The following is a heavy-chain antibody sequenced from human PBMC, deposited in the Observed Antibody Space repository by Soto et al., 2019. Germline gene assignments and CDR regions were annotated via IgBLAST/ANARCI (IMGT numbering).Heavy chain of an antibody. CDR1: GFTFSNAW. CDR2: IKSKTDGGTT. D-gene: IGHD2-15*01. V-gene: IGHV3-15*07. CDR3: TTDLAVVTGPYYYYYYGMDV. J-gene: IGHJ6*02. Sequence: GGSLRLSCAASGFTFSNAWMNWVRQAPGKGLEWVGRIKSKTDGGTTDYAAPVKGRFTISRDDSKNTLYLQMNSLKTEDTAVYYCTTDLAVVTGPYYYYYYGMDVWGQGTTVTVSS.